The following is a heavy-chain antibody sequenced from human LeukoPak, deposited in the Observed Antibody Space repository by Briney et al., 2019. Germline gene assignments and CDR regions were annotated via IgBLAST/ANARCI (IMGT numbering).Heavy chain of an antibody. CDR1: GFTFSSYS. D-gene: IGHD3-16*01. J-gene: IGHJ4*02. CDR2: ISSSSSTI. V-gene: IGHV3-48*01. CDR3: ARESGTYAPPDY. Sequence: GGSLTLSCPASGFTFSSYSKNWVRQAPGKGLEWVSYISSSSSTIYYADPVKGRFTISRDNAKNSLFLQMNSLRAEDTAVYYCARESGTYAPPDYWGQGTLVIVSS.